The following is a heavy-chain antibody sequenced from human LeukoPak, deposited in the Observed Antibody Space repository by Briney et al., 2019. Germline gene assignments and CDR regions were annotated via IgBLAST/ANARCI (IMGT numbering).Heavy chain of an antibody. CDR1: GDNVSSKSAA. J-gene: IGHJ5*02. CDR3: ARDGRATNWLDP. CDR2: TYYRSKWYN. Sequence: SQTLSLTCDISGDNVSSKSAAWNWIRQSPSRGVEWLGRTYYRSKWYNDYAVSVKSRITINPDTSKNQFSLQLNSVTPEDTAVYYCARDGRATNWLDPWGQGTLVTVSS. V-gene: IGHV6-1*01.